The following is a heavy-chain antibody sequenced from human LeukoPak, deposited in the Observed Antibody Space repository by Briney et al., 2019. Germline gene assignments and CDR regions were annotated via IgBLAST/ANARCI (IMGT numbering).Heavy chain of an antibody. Sequence: GGSLRLSCAASGFTFSSYWMSWVRHAPGQGLVWVSRIKGDGISTNYADSVKGRFTISRDIAKNTLYLQMNSLRAEDTGVYYCAKDHYWSIDYWGRGTLVTVSS. CDR1: GFTFSSYW. CDR3: AKDHYWSIDY. CDR2: IKGDGIST. D-gene: IGHD3-3*01. V-gene: IGHV3-74*01. J-gene: IGHJ4*02.